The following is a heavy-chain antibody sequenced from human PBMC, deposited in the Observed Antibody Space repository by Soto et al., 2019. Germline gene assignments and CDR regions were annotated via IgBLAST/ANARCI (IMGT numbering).Heavy chain of an antibody. V-gene: IGHV1-18*01. CDR2: ISAHNGNT. J-gene: IGHJ4*02. Sequence: QVHLVQSGAEVKKPGASVKVSCKGSGYTFTSYGITWVRQAPGQGLEWMGWISAHNGNTAYTQKRQGRVTVTRDTSTRTAYMELRSLRSDDTAVYYCARGRYGDYWGQGAVVTVSP. D-gene: IGHD1-1*01. CDR3: ARGRYGDY. CDR1: GYTFTSYG.